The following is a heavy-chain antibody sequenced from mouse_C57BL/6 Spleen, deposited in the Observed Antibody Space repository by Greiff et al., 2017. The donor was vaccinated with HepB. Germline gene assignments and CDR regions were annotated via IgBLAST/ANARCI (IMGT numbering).Heavy chain of an antibody. CDR3: ARGGSNFWYFDV. Sequence: QVQLKQPGAELVKPGASVKLSCKASGYTFTSYWMQWVKQRPGQGLEWIGEIDPSDSYTNYNQKFKGKATLTVDTSSSTAYMQLSSLTSEDSAVYYCARGGSNFWYFDVWGTGTTVTVSS. V-gene: IGHV1-50*01. J-gene: IGHJ1*03. D-gene: IGHD2-5*01. CDR1: GYTFTSYW. CDR2: IDPSDSYT.